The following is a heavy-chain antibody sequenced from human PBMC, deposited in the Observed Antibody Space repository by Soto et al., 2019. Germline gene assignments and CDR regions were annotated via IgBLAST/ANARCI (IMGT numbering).Heavy chain of an antibody. D-gene: IGHD1-26*01. Sequence: QVQLVQSGAEVKKPGSSVKVSCKASGGTVSSYAISWVRQAPGQGLEWMGGIIPIFGTANYAQKFQGRVTITADESTSTAYMELSSLRSEDTAVYYCARVTTIVGAYYFDYWGQGTLVTVSS. CDR2: IIPIFGTA. V-gene: IGHV1-69*12. J-gene: IGHJ4*02. CDR3: ARVTTIVGAYYFDY. CDR1: GGTVSSYA.